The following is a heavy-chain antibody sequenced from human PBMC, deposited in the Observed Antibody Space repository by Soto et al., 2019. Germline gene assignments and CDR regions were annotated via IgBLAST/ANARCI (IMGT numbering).Heavy chain of an antibody. J-gene: IGHJ4*02. CDR3: VREAYIGYGHAIDY. CDR2: NYHSGTT. CDR1: GGPIITYY. V-gene: IGHV4-59*01. D-gene: IGHD5-12*01. Sequence: SKALSVTCAVSGGPIITYYYRWSRQHPRKGLEWIVYNYHSGTTNYNPSLKSRVTISVATSKNEFYLGLTYVTGADTAIYYCVREAYIGYGHAIDYWGQGTLVPVSS.